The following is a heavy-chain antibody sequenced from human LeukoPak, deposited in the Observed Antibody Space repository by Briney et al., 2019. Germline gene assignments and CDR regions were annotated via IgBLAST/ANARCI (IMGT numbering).Heavy chain of an antibody. CDR2: IYPGTSDT. D-gene: IGHD6-19*01. CDR3: ARLGFSSGWYRYYYNYGMDV. Sequence: GESLKICCMGSGYSFTIYWMGWVRQMPGKGLEWMGIIYPGTSDTKGSPSFQGQVPIPADKAHSTAYLQLSSLKASDTAMLYCARLGFSSGWYRYYYNYGMDVWGQGTTVTVSS. CDR1: GYSFTIYW. V-gene: IGHV5-51*01. J-gene: IGHJ6*02.